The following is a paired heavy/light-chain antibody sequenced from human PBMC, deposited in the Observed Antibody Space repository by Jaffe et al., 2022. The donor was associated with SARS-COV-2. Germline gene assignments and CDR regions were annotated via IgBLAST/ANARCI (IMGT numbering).Light chain of an antibody. J-gene: IGLJ3*02. CDR1: SSNIGSSS. Sequence: QSVLTQPPSASGTPGQRVTISCSGSSSNIGSSSVYWHQQLPGTAPKLLIYRSYQRPSGVPDRFSGSKSGTSASLAISGLRSEDEADYYCATWDDSLSGWVFGGGTKLTVL. V-gene: IGLV1-47*01. CDR3: ATWDDSLSGWV. CDR2: RSY.
Heavy chain of an antibody. CDR3: ANGRYESSGGNSGDLDY. D-gene: IGHD3-22*01. CDR1: GFTFSSYG. V-gene: IGHV3-30*18. Sequence: QVQLVESGGGVVQPGRSLRLSCAASGFTFSSYGMHWVRQAPGKGLEWVAGISYDGSKKYYGDSVKGRFTISRDNSKNTLYLQMNSLRPEDTAVYYCANGRYESSGGNSGDLDYWGQGTLVTVSS. J-gene: IGHJ4*02. CDR2: ISYDGSKK.